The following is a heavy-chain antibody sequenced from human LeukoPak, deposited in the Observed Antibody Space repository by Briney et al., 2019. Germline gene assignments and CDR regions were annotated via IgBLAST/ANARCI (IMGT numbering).Heavy chain of an antibody. CDR3: ARADYGDSTAAY. V-gene: IGHV5-10-1*01. D-gene: IGHD4-17*01. Sequence: GESLKISCKSSGYSFTSYWISRVRQMPGKGLEWMGRIDPSDSYTNYSPSFQGHVTISADKSISTAYLQWSSLKASDTAMYYCARADYGDSTAAYWGQGSLVTVSS. CDR2: IDPSDSYT. J-gene: IGHJ4*02. CDR1: GYSFTSYW.